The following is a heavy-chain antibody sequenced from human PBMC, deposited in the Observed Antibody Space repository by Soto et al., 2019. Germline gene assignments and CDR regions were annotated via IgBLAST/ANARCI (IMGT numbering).Heavy chain of an antibody. D-gene: IGHD6-6*01. CDR1: GFSFSDYS. Sequence: GGSLRLSCAASGFSFSDYSMNWVRQAPGKGLEWLSYISRSGSLNYYADSVKGRFTISRDNAKNSLYLEMNSVRDEDTAMYYCARDLEYSSSWYYYYGLDVWGHGTRVTVSS. V-gene: IGHV3-48*02. CDR2: ISRSGSLN. J-gene: IGHJ6*02. CDR3: ARDLEYSSSWYYYYGLDV.